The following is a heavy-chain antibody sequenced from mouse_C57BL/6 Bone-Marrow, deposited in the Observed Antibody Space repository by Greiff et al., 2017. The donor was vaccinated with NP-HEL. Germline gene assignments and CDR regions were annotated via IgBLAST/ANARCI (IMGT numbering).Heavy chain of an antibody. CDR1: GFTFSDYY. V-gene: IGHV5-12*01. CDR2: ISNGGGST. CDR3: ARQGDPGYFDY. J-gene: IGHJ2*01. Sequence: EVQLVESGGGLVQPGGSLKLSCAASGFTFSDYYMYWVRQTPEKRLEWVAYISNGGGSTYYPDTVKGRFTISRDNAKNTLYLQMSRLKSEDTAMYYCARQGDPGYFDYWGQGTTLTVSS.